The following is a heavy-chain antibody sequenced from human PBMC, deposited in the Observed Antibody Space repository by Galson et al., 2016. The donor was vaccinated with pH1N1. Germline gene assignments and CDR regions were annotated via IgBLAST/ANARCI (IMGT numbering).Heavy chain of an antibody. CDR3: ARQNDYGDYRGDAFDI. D-gene: IGHD4-17*01. J-gene: IGHJ3*02. CDR1: GYSFSSSW. CDR2: IYLGGSHI. Sequence: QSGAEVKKPGESLKISCKGSGYSFSSSWIGWVRQVPGKGLEWMGIIYLGGSHIRYSPSFQGQVTISADKSINIVYLQWSSLKASDTAIYHCARQNDYGDYRGDAFDIWGQGTMVIVSS. V-gene: IGHV5-51*01.